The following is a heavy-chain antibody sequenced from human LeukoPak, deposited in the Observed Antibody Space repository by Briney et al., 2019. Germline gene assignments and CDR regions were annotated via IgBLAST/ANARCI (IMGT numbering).Heavy chain of an antibody. V-gene: IGHV1-69*13. Sequence: SVKVSCKASGGTFSSYAISWVRQAPGQGLEWMGGIIPIFGTANYAQKFQGRVTITADESTSTAYMELSSLRSEDTAVYYCAAARCGGDCYSEAFYYGMDVWGQGTTVTVSS. CDR3: AAARCGGDCYSEAFYYGMDV. CDR1: GGTFSSYA. CDR2: IIPIFGTA. D-gene: IGHD2-21*02. J-gene: IGHJ6*02.